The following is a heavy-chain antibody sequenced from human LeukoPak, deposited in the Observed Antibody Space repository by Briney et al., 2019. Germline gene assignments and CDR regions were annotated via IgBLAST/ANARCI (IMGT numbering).Heavy chain of an antibody. CDR3: AREEREYCGGDCNDAFDI. Sequence: SVKVSCKASGGTFSSYAISWVRQAPGQGLEWMGGIIPIFGTANYAQKFQGRVTITADGSTSTAYMELSSLRSEDTAVYYCAREEREYCGGDCNDAFDIWGQGTMVTVSS. D-gene: IGHD2-21*02. V-gene: IGHV1-69*13. J-gene: IGHJ3*02. CDR1: GGTFSSYA. CDR2: IIPIFGTA.